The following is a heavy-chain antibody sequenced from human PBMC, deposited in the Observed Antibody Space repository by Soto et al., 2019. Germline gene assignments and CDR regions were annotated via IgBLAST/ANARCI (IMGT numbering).Heavy chain of an antibody. V-gene: IGHV4-34*01. J-gene: IGHJ4*02. CDR3: AKLGGYIVATIRFDY. D-gene: IGHD5-12*01. CDR2: INHSGST. CDR1: GGSFSGYY. Sequence: SETLSLTCAVYGGSFSGYYWTWIRQPPGTGLEWIGEINHSGSTNYNPSLKSRVTISVDTSKNQFSLKLTSVTAADTAVYYCAKLGGYIVATIRFDYWGQGTLVTVSS.